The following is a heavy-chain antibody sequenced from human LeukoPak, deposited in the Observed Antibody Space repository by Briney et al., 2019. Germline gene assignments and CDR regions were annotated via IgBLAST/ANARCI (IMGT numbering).Heavy chain of an antibody. CDR2: ITGSGGST. Sequence: PGGSLRLSCVASAFTFSSQSMNWVRQAPGKGLEWVSGITGSGGSTSYADSVKGRCTVSRDNSKNTLYLQMNSLRTEDTAVYYCAKDARYDNSKWGQGILVTVSS. V-gene: IGHV3-23*01. D-gene: IGHD1-1*01. J-gene: IGHJ4*02. CDR3: AKDARYDNSK. CDR1: AFTFSSQS.